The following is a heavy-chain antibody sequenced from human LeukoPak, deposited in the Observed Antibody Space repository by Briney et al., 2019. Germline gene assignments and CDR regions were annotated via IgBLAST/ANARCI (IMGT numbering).Heavy chain of an antibody. D-gene: IGHD1-20*01. CDR1: GFTFSTYY. Sequence: PGGSLRLSCAASGFTFSTYYMNWVRQAPGKGLEWVSYINSSSSTKYYADSVKGRFTISRDKAENSLYLQMNSLRDDDTAVYYCARDLQYSYNWYSFDYWGQGTLVTVSS. V-gene: IGHV3-48*02. CDR2: INSSSSTK. J-gene: IGHJ4*02. CDR3: ARDLQYSYNWYSFDY.